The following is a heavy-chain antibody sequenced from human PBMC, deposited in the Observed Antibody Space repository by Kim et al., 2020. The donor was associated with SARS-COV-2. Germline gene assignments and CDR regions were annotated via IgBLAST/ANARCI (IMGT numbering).Heavy chain of an antibody. V-gene: IGHV4-31*03. Sequence: SETLSLTCTVSGGSISSGGYYWSWIRQHPGKGLEWIGYIYYSGSTYYNPSLKSRVTISVDTSKNQFSLKLSSVTAADTAVYYCARDRQVCSGGSCYSRPHAFDIWGQGTMVTGSS. D-gene: IGHD2-15*01. CDR3: ARDRQVCSGGSCYSRPHAFDI. CDR2: IYYSGST. CDR1: GGSISSGGYY. J-gene: IGHJ3*02.